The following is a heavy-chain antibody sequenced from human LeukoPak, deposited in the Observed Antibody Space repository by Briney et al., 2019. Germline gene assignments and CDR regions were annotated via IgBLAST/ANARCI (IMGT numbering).Heavy chain of an antibody. CDR2: INHSGST. V-gene: IGHV4-34*01. J-gene: IGHJ5*02. Sequence: PSETLSLTCAVYGGSFSGYYWSWIRQPPGKGLEWIGEINHSGSTNYNPSLKSRVTISVDTSKNQFSLKLSSVTAADTAVYYCARGHTLGVAATRWFDPWGQGTLVTVSS. CDR3: ARGHTLGVAATRWFDP. D-gene: IGHD2-15*01. CDR1: GGSFSGYY.